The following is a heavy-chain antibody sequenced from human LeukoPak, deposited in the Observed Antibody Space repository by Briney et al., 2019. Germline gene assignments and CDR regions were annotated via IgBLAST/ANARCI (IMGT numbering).Heavy chain of an antibody. CDR3: AKIVQSTAATGMGLES. J-gene: IGHJ4*02. Sequence: GGSLRLSCAASGFRFSSYGMHWVRQAPGKGLDWVAVIWYDSSYIYYADSVKGRFTISRDNSKNTLYLQMNSLRAEDTAVYYCAKIVQSTAATGMGLESWGQGSLVTVSP. CDR2: IWYDSSYI. D-gene: IGHD6-13*01. CDR1: GFRFSSYG. V-gene: IGHV3-33*06.